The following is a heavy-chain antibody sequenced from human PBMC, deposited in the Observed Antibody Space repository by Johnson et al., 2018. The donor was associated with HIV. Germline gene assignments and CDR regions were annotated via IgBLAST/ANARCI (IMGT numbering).Heavy chain of an antibody. Sequence: VQLVESGGGLIQPGGSLRLSCAASGFTVSSNYMSWVRQAPGKVLEWVSVIYSGGSTYYADSVKGRFTISRDTSKNTLYLQMNSLRAEDTAVYYCARDPYYDFLTGPRDAFDIWGQGTMVTVSS. J-gene: IGHJ3*02. CDR1: GFTVSSNY. CDR3: ARDPYYDFLTGPRDAFDI. D-gene: IGHD3-9*01. CDR2: IYSGGST. V-gene: IGHV3-53*01.